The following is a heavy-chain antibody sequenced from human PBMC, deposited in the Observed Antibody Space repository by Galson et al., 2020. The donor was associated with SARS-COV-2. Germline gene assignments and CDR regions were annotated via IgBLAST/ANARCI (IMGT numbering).Heavy chain of an antibody. V-gene: IGHV1-69*06. CDR1: GGTFDNYA. J-gene: IGHJ6*01. CDR2: IIPIFGTA. Sequence: SVKVSCKTSGGTFDNYAISWVRQAPGQGLEWMGGIIPIFGTANYAQKVRGGVTISADKSTSTVYMELSNLRSVDTAVYYCARGMVGPTNYYYA. D-gene: IGHD1-26*01. CDR3: ARGMVGPTNYYYA.